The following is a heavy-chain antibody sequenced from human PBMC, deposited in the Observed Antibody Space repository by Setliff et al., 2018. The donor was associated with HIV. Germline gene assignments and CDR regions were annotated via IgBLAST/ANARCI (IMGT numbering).Heavy chain of an antibody. CDR3: ARGEFYCGTDCYWSSFDY. J-gene: IGHJ4*02. Sequence: ASVKVSCKASGDAFTDYYIHWVRQAPGQGLEWMGWINPNSGGTNYAQKFQGRITVTRDTSITTVYMELSSLRSDDTAVYYCARGEFYCGTDCYWSSFDYWGQGILVTVS. CDR2: INPNSGGT. V-gene: IGHV1-2*02. D-gene: IGHD2-21*02. CDR1: GDAFTDYY.